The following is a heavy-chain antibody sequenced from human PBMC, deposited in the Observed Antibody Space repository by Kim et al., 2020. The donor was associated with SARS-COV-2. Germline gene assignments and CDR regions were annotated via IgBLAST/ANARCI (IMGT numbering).Heavy chain of an antibody. CDR3: ARDTTKWAVDY. CDR2: ITPIDGTT. D-gene: IGHD1-26*01. V-gene: IGHV1-46*01. CDR1: GYIFTSRK. Sequence: ASVKVSCKASGYIFTSRKIHWVRQAPGQGLEWMAIITPIDGTTSYAHTFQDRVTVTRDTSASTVYMELSYLRSDDTAIYYCARDTTKWAVDYWGQGTLVNFSS. J-gene: IGHJ4*02.